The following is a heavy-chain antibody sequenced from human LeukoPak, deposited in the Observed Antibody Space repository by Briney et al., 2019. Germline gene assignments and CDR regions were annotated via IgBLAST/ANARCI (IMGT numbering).Heavy chain of an antibody. CDR2: INQDGSIQ. CDR1: GFPFSDYW. Sequence: PGGSPRLSCAASGFPFSDYWMDWVRQAPGKGMEWVANINQDGSIQYYADSVRGRFIISRNNAKNSLYLQMYSLRAEDTAIYFCSGSLDYLGQGALVTVSS. V-gene: IGHV3-7*01. J-gene: IGHJ4*02. CDR3: SGSLDY.